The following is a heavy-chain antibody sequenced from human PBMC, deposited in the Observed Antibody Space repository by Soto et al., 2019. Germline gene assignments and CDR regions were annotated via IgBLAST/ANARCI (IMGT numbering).Heavy chain of an antibody. CDR2: IYYSGST. D-gene: IGHD1-26*01. Sequence: SDTLSLTCTVSGGSITSYYWSWIRQPPGKGLEWIGYIYYSGSTNYNPSLKSRVTISVDTSKNQFSLKLSSVTAADTAVYYCARVSWGGAPPPWFDPWGQGTLVT. J-gene: IGHJ5*02. V-gene: IGHV4-59*01. CDR3: ARVSWGGAPPPWFDP. CDR1: GGSITSYY.